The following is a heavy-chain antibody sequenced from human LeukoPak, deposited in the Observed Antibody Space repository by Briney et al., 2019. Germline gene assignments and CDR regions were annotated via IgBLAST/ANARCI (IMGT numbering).Heavy chain of an antibody. J-gene: IGHJ3*02. Sequence: GGSLRLSCAASGFTFDDYAMHWVRQAPGKGLEWVSGISWNSGSIGYADSVKGRFTISRDNAKNSLYLQMNSLRAEDTALYYCAEFSYGSVDAFDIWGQGTMVTVSS. CDR3: AEFSYGSVDAFDI. V-gene: IGHV3-9*01. CDR2: ISWNSGSI. CDR1: GFTFDDYA. D-gene: IGHD4-17*01.